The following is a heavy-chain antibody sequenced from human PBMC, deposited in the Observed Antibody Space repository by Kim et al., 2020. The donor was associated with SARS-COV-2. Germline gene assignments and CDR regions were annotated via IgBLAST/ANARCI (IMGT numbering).Heavy chain of an antibody. J-gene: IGHJ5*02. CDR2: ISSYSNYI. V-gene: IGHV3-21*01. Sequence: GGSLRLSCVASGFMFSAYRMDWVRQAPGKGPEWVSSISSYSNYIYYADSVKGRFTISRNNAKNSVXXQMNSLRPEDTAVYYCVTDXXASVWGSWGQGTLGXVSS. CDR3: VTDXXASVWGS. D-gene: IGHD3-16*01. CDR1: GFMFSAYR.